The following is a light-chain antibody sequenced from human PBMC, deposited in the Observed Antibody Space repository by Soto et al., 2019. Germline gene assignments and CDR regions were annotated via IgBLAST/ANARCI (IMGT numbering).Light chain of an antibody. CDR3: QSYDNSLRGSV. V-gene: IGLV1-40*01. CDR2: GNT. J-gene: IGLJ3*02. CDR1: SSNIGAGYD. Sequence: QSVLTQPPSVSGAPGQRVTISCTGSSSNIGAGYDVHWYQQLPGTAPKLLIFGNTNRPSGVPDRFSGSKSGTSASLAITGLQAEDEADYYCQSYDNSLRGSVFGGGTKLTVL.